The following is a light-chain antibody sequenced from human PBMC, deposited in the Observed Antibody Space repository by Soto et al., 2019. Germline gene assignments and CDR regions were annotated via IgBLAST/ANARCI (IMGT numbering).Light chain of an antibody. J-gene: IGKJ2*01. V-gene: IGKV1-33*01. Sequence: DIQMNQSPSSLCAAVGDRVTFTGQASPDIYKYFNWYQQKPGKAPKLLIYDASNLERGVPSRFSGSGSGTDFSLTVDSLQPEDTATYYCQQYDHPPYTFGQGTKLEIK. CDR2: DAS. CDR1: PDIYKY. CDR3: QQYDHPPYT.